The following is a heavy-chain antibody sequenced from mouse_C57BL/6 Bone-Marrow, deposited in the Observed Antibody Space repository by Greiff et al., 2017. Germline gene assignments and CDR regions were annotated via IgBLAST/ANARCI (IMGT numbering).Heavy chain of an antibody. CDR2: IWTGGGT. CDR3: ARYYYGSSFYWYFDV. CDR1: GFSLTSYA. Sequence: VQVVESGPGLVAPSQSLSITCTVSGFSLTSYAISWVRQPPGKGLEWLGVIWTGGGTNYNSALKSRLSISKDNSKSQVFLKMNSLQTDDTARYYCARYYYGSSFYWYFDVWGTGTTVTVSS. V-gene: IGHV2-9-1*01. D-gene: IGHD1-1*01. J-gene: IGHJ1*03.